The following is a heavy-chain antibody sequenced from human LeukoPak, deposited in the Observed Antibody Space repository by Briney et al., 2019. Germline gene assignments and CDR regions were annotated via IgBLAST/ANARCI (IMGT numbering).Heavy chain of an antibody. CDR2: ASYDGSNE. CDR3: VRYCFITGCSEYC. D-gene: IGHD2-2*01. J-gene: IGHJ4*02. Sequence: GRSLRLSCAASGFTFSSYAMHWVRQAPGKGLEWLAVASYDGSNEYYADSVKGRFTISRDISNNTLYLQMISLREEDTAMYYCVRYCFITGCSEYCWGQGTLVTVSS. V-gene: IGHV3-30-3*01. CDR1: GFTFSSYA.